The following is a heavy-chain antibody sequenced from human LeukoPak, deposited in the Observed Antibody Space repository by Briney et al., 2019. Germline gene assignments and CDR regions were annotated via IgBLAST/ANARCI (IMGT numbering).Heavy chain of an antibody. J-gene: IGHJ4*02. CDR2: ISDSSNTI. D-gene: IGHD3-22*01. Sequence: GGSLRLSCAASGFTFSNYDMNWVRQAPGKGLEWVSYISDSSNTIYYADSVKGRFTISRDNAKNSLYLQMNSLRAEDTAVYYCARRAITMIVVVPDFDYWGQGTLVTVSS. CDR1: GFTFSNYD. CDR3: ARRAITMIVVVPDFDY. V-gene: IGHV3-48*04.